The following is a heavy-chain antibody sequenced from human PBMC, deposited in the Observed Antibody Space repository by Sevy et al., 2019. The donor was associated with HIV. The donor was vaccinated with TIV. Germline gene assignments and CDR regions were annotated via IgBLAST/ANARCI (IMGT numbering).Heavy chain of an antibody. CDR1: GFTFSSYA. D-gene: IGHD5-18*01. V-gene: IGHV3-30-3*01. CDR2: ISYDGSNK. CDR3: AREGSSYGPDWYFDL. Sequence: GGSLRLSCAASGFTFSSYAMHWVRQAPGKGLEWVAVISYDGSNKYYADSVKGRFTISRDNSKNTLYLQMNSLRAEDTAVYYCAREGSSYGPDWYFDLWGRGPLVTVSS. J-gene: IGHJ2*01.